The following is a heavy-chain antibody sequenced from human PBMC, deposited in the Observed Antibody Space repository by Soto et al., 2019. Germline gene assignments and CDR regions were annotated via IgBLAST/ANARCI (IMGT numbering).Heavy chain of an antibody. Sequence: QVQLQESGPGLVKPSQTLSLTCTVSGGSITSGPYYWSWIRQHPGKGLEWIGYIYYTGSAYSNPSLESRITTSVDTSKNQFSLKLRSVTAADTAVYYCARLFGDYVGWFDPWGQGTLVTVSS. D-gene: IGHD4-17*01. CDR1: GGSITSGPYY. V-gene: IGHV4-31*03. J-gene: IGHJ5*02. CDR3: ARLFGDYVGWFDP. CDR2: IYYTGSA.